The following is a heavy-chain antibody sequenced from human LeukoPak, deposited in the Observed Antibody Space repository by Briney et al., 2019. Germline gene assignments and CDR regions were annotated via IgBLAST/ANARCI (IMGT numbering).Heavy chain of an antibody. CDR2: IYYSGST. J-gene: IGHJ3*02. Sequence: PSETLSLTCTVSGGSISSYYWSWIRQPPGKGLEWIGYIYYSGSTNYNPSLISRVTISVDTSKNQFSLRLSSVTPADTAVYYCARAPYYDSSGYYYWSDIWGQGTMVTVSS. CDR3: ARAPYYDSSGYYYWSDI. CDR1: GGSISSYY. V-gene: IGHV4-59*01. D-gene: IGHD3-22*01.